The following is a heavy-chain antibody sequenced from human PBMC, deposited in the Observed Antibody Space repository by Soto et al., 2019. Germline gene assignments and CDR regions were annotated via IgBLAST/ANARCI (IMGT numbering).Heavy chain of an antibody. J-gene: IGHJ6*03. CDR2: MNPNSGNT. CDR1: GYTFTSYD. Sequence: ASVKVSCKASGYTFTSYDINWVRQATGQGLEWMGWMNPNSGNTGYAQKFQGRVTMTRNTSISTAYMELSSLRSEDTAVYYCARGRIAQKSLWLGYYYYYMDVWGKGTTVTVSS. V-gene: IGHV1-8*01. D-gene: IGHD6-13*01. CDR3: ARGRIAQKSLWLGYYYYYMDV.